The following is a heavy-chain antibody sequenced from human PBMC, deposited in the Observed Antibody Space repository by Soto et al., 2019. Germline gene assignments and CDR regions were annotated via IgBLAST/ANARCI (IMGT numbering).Heavy chain of an antibody. V-gene: IGHV3-11*05. D-gene: IGHD3-3*01. CDR3: ATGPRRLSD. Sequence: QVQLVESGGGLVKPGGSLRLSCAASGFTFSDYYMSWIRRAPGKGLESLSYISGSSSDTKYADSVRGRFTISRDNAKNSLYLQMNSLRAEDTAVYYCATGPRRLSDWGQGTPVIVSS. CDR2: ISGSSSDT. J-gene: IGHJ4*02. CDR1: GFTFSDYY.